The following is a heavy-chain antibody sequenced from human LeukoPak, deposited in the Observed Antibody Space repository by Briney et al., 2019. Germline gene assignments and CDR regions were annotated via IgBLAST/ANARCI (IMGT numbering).Heavy chain of an antibody. V-gene: IGHV3-72*01. CDR2: TRNKANSYTT. D-gene: IGHD1-26*01. J-gene: IGHJ5*02. Sequence: GGSLRLSCAASGFTFSGSAMHWVRQASGKGLEWVGRTRNKANSYTTEYAASVKGRFTISRDDSKNSLYLQMNSLKTEDTAVYYCARVVDGSYYEGVEDNWFDPWGQGTLVTVSS. CDR1: GFTFSGSA. CDR3: ARVVDGSYYEGVEDNWFDP.